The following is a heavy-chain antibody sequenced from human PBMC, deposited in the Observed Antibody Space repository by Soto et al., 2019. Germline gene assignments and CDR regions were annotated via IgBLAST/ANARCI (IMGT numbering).Heavy chain of an antibody. Sequence: SMKVSSTASGGTYSSYSSSWVRQAPVQGLEWMGGIIPIFGTANYAQKFQGRVTITADNSTSTAYMELSSLRSEDTAVYYCARGPYSGSYQRAFDIWGQGTMVTVSS. D-gene: IGHD1-26*01. CDR1: GGTYSSYS. CDR2: IIPIFGTA. CDR3: ARGPYSGSYQRAFDI. V-gene: IGHV1-69*06. J-gene: IGHJ3*02.